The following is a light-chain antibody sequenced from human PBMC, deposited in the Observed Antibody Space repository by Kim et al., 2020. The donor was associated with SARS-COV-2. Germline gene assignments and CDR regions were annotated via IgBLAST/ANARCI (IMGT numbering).Light chain of an antibody. CDR1: RLRSYD. Sequence: AWGQTVRITCQGDRLRSYDASWYQQKPGQAPVLVIYSKNNRPSGIPDRFAGSSSGNTASLTITGAQAEDEADYYCNSRDSSGNHWVFGGGTQLTVL. J-gene: IGLJ3*02. CDR2: SKN. V-gene: IGLV3-19*01. CDR3: NSRDSSGNHWV.